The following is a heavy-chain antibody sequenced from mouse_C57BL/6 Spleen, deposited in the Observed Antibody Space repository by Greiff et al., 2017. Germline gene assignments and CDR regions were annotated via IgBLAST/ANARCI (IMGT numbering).Heavy chain of an antibody. CDR2: IYPGDGDT. Sequence: VQLQQSGPELVKPGASVKISCKASGYAFSSSWMNWVKQRPGKGLEWIGRIYPGDGDTNYNGKFKGKAILTADKSSSTAYMQLSSLTSEDSAVYFCARSGYGSSYYFDYWGQGTTLTVSS. D-gene: IGHD1-1*01. J-gene: IGHJ2*01. CDR1: GYAFSSSW. CDR3: ARSGYGSSYYFDY. V-gene: IGHV1-82*01.